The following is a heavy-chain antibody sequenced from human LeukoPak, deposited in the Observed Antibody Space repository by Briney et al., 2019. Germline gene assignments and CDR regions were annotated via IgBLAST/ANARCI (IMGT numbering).Heavy chain of an antibody. J-gene: IGHJ5*02. Sequence: ASVKVSCKASGYTFTSYGISWVRQAPGQGLEWMGWISAYNGNTNYAQKLQGRVTMTTDTSTSTAYVELRSLRSDDTAVYYCARVAAAVSVDWFDPWGQGTLVTVSS. V-gene: IGHV1-18*01. CDR1: GYTFTSYG. D-gene: IGHD6-13*01. CDR2: ISAYNGNT. CDR3: ARVAAAVSVDWFDP.